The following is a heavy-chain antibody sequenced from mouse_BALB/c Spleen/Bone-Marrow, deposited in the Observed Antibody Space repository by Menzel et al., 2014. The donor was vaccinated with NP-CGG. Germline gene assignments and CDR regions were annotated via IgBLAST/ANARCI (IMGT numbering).Heavy chain of an antibody. Sequence: EVKVEESGGGLVQPGGSLRLSCATSGFTFTDYYMSWVRQPPGKALEWLGFIRNKANGYTTEYSASVKGRFTISRDNSQNILYLQMNTLRAEDSATYYCARSHYPRAMDYWGQGTSVTVSS. CDR1: GFTFTDYY. J-gene: IGHJ4*01. V-gene: IGHV7-3*02. CDR2: IRNKANGYTT. D-gene: IGHD5-5*01. CDR3: ARSHYPRAMDY.